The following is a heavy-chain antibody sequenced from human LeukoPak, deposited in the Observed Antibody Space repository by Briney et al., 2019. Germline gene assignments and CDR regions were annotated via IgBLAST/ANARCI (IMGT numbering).Heavy chain of an antibody. CDR2: IWYDGSNK. Sequence: GGSLRLSCAASGFTFSSYGMHWVRQAPGKGLEWVAVIWYDGSNKYYADSAKGRFTISRDNSKNTLYLQMNSLRAEDTAVYYCARESGVTTFSYYYYGMDVWRQGTTVTVSS. J-gene: IGHJ6*02. CDR1: GFTFSSYG. CDR3: ARESGVTTFSYYYYGMDV. V-gene: IGHV3-33*01. D-gene: IGHD4-23*01.